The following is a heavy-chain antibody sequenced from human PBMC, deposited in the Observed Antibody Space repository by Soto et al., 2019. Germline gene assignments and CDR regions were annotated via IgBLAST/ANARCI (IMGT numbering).Heavy chain of an antibody. Sequence: QITLKESGPTLVKPTQTLTLTCTFSGFSLTTSGVGVGWVRQPPGKALEWLALIYSNDDKRFSTSLKSRLTITKNPSKTQVVLTMTTMDPVETAKYYGPPLGGSGLYGMDAWGKGTTVPVSP. CDR2: IYSNDDK. V-gene: IGHV2-5*01. CDR3: PPLGGSGLYGMDA. D-gene: IGHD3-10*01. J-gene: IGHJ6*04. CDR1: GFSLTTSGVG.